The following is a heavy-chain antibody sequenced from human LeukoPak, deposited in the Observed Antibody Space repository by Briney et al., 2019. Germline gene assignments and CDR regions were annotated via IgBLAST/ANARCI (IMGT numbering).Heavy chain of an antibody. D-gene: IGHD5-24*01. CDR1: GASINSATYY. CDR2: INHSGST. V-gene: IGHV4-39*07. CDR3: ARLRGQLIYYYGMDV. Sequence: SETLSLTCIVSGASINSATYYWSWIRQPPGKGLEWIGEINHSGSTNYNPSLKSRVTISVDSSKNQFSLKLSSVTAADTAVYYCARLRGQLIYYYGMDVWGQGTTVTVSS. J-gene: IGHJ6*02.